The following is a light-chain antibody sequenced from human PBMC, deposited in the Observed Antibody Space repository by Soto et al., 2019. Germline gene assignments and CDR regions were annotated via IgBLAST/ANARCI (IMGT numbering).Light chain of an antibody. Sequence: EIALTKSACTLSLSPGERATLSCSASHRADDSHLAWYQLRPGQAPRLLIYGASTRATGIPDRFSGSGSGTDFSLTIRGLKPEDFAVYYCQQYRRSPNTFGQGTRLEIK. CDR1: HRADDSH. CDR3: QQYRRSPNT. J-gene: IGKJ5*01. CDR2: GAS. V-gene: IGKV3-20*01.